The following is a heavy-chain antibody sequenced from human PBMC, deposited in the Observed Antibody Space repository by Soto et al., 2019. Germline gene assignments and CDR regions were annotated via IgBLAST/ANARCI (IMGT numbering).Heavy chain of an antibody. CDR2: IYYSGST. J-gene: IGHJ6*02. CDR1: GGSISSGDYY. D-gene: IGHD3-3*01. CDR3: ARYTIFGTRSGYELDYYYYYGMDV. V-gene: IGHV4-30-4*01. Sequence: QVQLQESGPGLVKPSQTLSLTCTVSGGSISSGDYYWSWIRQPPGKGLEWIGYIYYSGSTYYNPSLKDRVTISVDTSKNQFSLQLSSGTAADTAVYYCARYTIFGTRSGYELDYYYYYGMDVWGQGTTVTVSS.